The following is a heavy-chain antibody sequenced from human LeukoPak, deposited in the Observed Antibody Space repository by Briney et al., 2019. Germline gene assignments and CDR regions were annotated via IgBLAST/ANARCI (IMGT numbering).Heavy chain of an antibody. CDR1: GGTFSSYA. Sequence: ASVKVSCKASGGTFSSYAISWVRQAPGQGLEWMGGIIPIFGTANYAQKFQGRVTITADESTSTAYMELSSLRSEDTAVYYCARSKRAYYYYYGMDVWGQGTTVTVSS. V-gene: IGHV1-69*13. CDR2: IIPIFGTA. J-gene: IGHJ6*02. CDR3: ARSKRAYYYYYGMDV.